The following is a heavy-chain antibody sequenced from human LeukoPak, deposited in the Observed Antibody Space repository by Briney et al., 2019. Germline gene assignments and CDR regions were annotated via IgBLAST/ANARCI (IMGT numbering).Heavy chain of an antibody. CDR3: ARSGKRGYYDSSGCYYTLTGLYYFDY. CDR1: GGSFSGYY. D-gene: IGHD3-22*01. V-gene: IGHV4-34*01. CDR2: INHSGST. J-gene: IGHJ4*02. Sequence: SETLSLTCAVYGGSFSGYYWSWIRQPPGKGLEWIGEINHSGSTNYNPSLKSRVTISVDTSKNQFSLKLSSVTAADTAVYYCARSGKRGYYDSSGCYYTLTGLYYFDYWGQGTLVTVSS.